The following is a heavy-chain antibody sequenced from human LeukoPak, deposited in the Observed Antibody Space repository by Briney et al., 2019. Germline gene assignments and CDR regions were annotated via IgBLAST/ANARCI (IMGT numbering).Heavy chain of an antibody. V-gene: IGHV3-23*01. Sequence: PGGSLRLSCAASGFTFSSYAMSWVRQAPGKGLEWVLAISGSGGSTYYADSVKGRFTISRDNSKNTLYLQMNSLRAEDTAVYYCAKGGFPYYYGSGSYPPLNYYYYGMDVWGQGTTVTVSS. J-gene: IGHJ6*02. CDR1: GFTFSSYA. D-gene: IGHD3-10*01. CDR3: AKGGFPYYYGSGSYPPLNYYYYGMDV. CDR2: ISGSGGST.